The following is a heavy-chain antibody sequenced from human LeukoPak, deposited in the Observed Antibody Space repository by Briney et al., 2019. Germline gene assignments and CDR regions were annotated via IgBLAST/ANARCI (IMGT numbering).Heavy chain of an antibody. Sequence: GGSLGPSCAASGVTSVDYAMHWVRQAPGEGLEWVSLISWDGGSTYYADSVKGRFTISRDNSKNCLYLQMNSLRAEDTALYYCAKASGGSGYDFSFDYWGQGTLVTVSS. J-gene: IGHJ4*02. CDR3: AKASGGSGYDFSFDY. V-gene: IGHV3-43D*03. CDR1: GVTSVDYA. CDR2: ISWDGGST. D-gene: IGHD5-12*01.